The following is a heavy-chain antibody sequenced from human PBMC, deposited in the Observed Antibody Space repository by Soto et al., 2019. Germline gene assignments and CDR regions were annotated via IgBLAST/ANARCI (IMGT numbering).Heavy chain of an antibody. V-gene: IGHV3-21*01. D-gene: IGHD2-2*02. J-gene: IGHJ6*02. CDR2: ISSRSDI. CDR3: AREYTAWPLAYGLDV. Sequence: VGSLRLSCVVSGFTFSTYSINWVRQAPGKGLEWVSSISSRSDIYYADSVKGRFTISRDNAKNSVSPQMNSLRAEDTAVYYCAREYTAWPLAYGLDVWGQGTTVTVSS. CDR1: GFTFSTYS.